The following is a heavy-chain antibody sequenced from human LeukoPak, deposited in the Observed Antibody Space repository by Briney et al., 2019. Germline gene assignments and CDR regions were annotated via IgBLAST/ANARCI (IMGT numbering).Heavy chain of an antibody. Sequence: PGGSLRLSCAASGFTVSSNYMSWVRQAPGKGLEWVSVIYSGGSTYYADSVKGRFTISRDNSKNTLYLQMNSLRAEDTAVYYCARDSPNWSSGYTLDYWGQGTLVTVSS. V-gene: IGHV3-53*01. D-gene: IGHD3-22*01. CDR2: IYSGGST. J-gene: IGHJ4*02. CDR1: GFTVSSNY. CDR3: ARDSPNWSSGYTLDY.